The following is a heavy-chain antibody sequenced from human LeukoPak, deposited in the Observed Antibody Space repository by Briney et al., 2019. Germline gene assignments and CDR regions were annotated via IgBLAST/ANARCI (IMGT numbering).Heavy chain of an antibody. Sequence: GGSLRLSCAASGFTFSSYEMNWVRQAPGKGLEWVSSISSSSSYIYYADSVKGRFTISRDNAKNSLYLQMSSLRVEDTAVYYCTRDPRHLDSWGQGTLVTVSS. CDR1: GFTFSSYE. D-gene: IGHD6-6*01. V-gene: IGHV3-21*01. J-gene: IGHJ4*02. CDR2: ISSSSSYI. CDR3: TRDPRHLDS.